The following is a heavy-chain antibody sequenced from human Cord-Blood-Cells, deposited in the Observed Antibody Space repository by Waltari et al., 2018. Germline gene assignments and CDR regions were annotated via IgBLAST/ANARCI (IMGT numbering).Heavy chain of an antibody. CDR1: GGSISSGGYY. V-gene: IGHV4-31*03. CDR2: IYYSGST. CDR3: ARGRGDIVVVTASDAFDI. J-gene: IGHJ3*02. D-gene: IGHD2-21*02. Sequence: QVQLQESGPGLVKPSQTLSLTCPVSGGSISSGGYYCSWLRHPPGQGLEWIGYIYYSGSTYYIPSLKSRVTISVDTSKNQFSLKLSSVTAADTAVYYCARGRGDIVVVTASDAFDIWGQGTMVTVSS.